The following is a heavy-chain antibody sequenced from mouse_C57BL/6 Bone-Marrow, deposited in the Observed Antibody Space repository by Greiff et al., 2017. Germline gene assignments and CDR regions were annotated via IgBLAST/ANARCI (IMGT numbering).Heavy chain of an antibody. D-gene: IGHD3-2*02. CDR1: GFTFSDYG. Sequence: EVKLMESGGGLVKPGGSLKLSCAASGFTFSDYGMHWVRQAPEKGLEWVAYISSGSSTIYYADTVKGRFIISRDNAKNTLFLQRTSLRSEDTAMYYCARDSSGTTYWGQGTTLTVSS. V-gene: IGHV5-17*01. CDR2: ISSGSSTI. J-gene: IGHJ2*01. CDR3: ARDSSGTTY.